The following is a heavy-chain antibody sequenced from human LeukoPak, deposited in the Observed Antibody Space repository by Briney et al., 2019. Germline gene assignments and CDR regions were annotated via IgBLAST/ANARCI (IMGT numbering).Heavy chain of an antibody. CDR2: IWYDGRNK. CDR3: ARGSGVQVWSSLDY. J-gene: IGHJ4*02. D-gene: IGHD5-18*01. Sequence: GRSLRLSCAASGFTFSSYGMHWVRQAPGKGLEWVAVIWYDGRNKFYADSLKGRFTISRDNSKNTLYLQMNSLRAEDTAVYYCARGSGVQVWSSLDYWGQGTLVTVSS. CDR1: GFTFSSYG. V-gene: IGHV3-33*01.